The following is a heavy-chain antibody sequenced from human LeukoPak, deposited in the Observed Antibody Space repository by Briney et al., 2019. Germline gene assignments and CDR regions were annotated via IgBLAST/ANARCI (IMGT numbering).Heavy chain of an antibody. CDR2: IFYNGRA. CDR3: ARALGYSYGNDY. D-gene: IGHD5-18*01. V-gene: IGHV4-39*07. CDR1: GDSFPSTSYY. Sequence: PSETLSLTCTVSGDSFPSTSYYWGWIRQPPGKGLEWIGSIFYNGRAHYDPSLQSRVTISLDTSKNQFSLKLSSMTAADTAAYYCARALGYSYGNDYWGQGTLVTVSS. J-gene: IGHJ4*02.